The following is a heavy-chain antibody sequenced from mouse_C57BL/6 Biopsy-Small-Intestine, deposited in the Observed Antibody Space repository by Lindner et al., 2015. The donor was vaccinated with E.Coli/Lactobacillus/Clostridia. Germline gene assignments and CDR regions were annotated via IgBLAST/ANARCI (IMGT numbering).Heavy chain of an antibody. V-gene: IGHV1-84*02. CDR1: GYTFTGYY. Sequence: SVKVSCKASGYTFTGYYIHWVRQAPGQGLQWMGRINPNSGGTNYAQTFQGRVTMTRDTSISTAYMELSRLRSDDTAVYFCARGLRGYSFGSGYYYGLDVWGQGTTVTVSS. CDR3: ARGLRGYSFGSGYYYGLDV. D-gene: IGHD1-1*01. J-gene: IGHJ1*01. CDR2: INPNSGGT.